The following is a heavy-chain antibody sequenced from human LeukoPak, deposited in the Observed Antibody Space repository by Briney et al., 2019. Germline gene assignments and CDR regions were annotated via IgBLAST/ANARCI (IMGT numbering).Heavy chain of an antibody. D-gene: IGHD2-21*02. V-gene: IGHV1-18*01. CDR2: ISPYNGNT. J-gene: IGHJ4*02. CDR3: ARGSSSPRHIVVVTATPGDY. CDR1: GYTFTSYG. Sequence: ASVKVSCKASGYTFTSYGISWVRQAPGQGLEWMGWISPYNGNTDYAQKLQGRVTMATDTSTSTVYMELRSLRSDDTAVYYCARGSSSPRHIVVVTATPGDYWGQGTLVTVSS.